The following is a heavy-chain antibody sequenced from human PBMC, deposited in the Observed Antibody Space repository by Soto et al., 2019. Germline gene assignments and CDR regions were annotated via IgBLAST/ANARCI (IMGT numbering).Heavy chain of an antibody. V-gene: IGHV3-23*01. D-gene: IGHD2-15*01. Sequence: EVQLLESGGGLVQPGGSLRLSCTASGFTFSDHAMTWVRQAPGKGLEWVSGISGGGSGAYYADSVKGRFTVSRANSKNTLFLQMDSLRAEDTAVYYCAIDLWWYTHWGQGTLGTVSS. CDR2: ISGGGSGA. CDR3: AIDLWWYTH. J-gene: IGHJ4*02. CDR1: GFTFSDHA.